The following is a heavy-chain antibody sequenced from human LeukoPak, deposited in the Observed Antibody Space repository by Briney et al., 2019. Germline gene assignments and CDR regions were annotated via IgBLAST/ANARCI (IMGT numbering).Heavy chain of an antibody. CDR2: ISGSGGGT. J-gene: IGHJ4*02. CDR3: AKNGGVNYYDSSGYSR. D-gene: IGHD3-22*01. CDR1: GFTFSFYA. Sequence: GGSLRLSCAASGFTFSFYAMTWVRQAPGKGLEWVSAISGSGGGTYCADPVKGRFTISRDNSKNTLYLQMDSLRAEDTAVYYCAKNGGVNYYDSSGYSRWGQGTLVTVSS. V-gene: IGHV3-23*01.